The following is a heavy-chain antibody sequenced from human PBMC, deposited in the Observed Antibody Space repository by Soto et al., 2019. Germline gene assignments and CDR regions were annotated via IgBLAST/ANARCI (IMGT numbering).Heavy chain of an antibody. V-gene: IGHV1-69*12. Sequence: VLLMRSGADVKKPGSSVKVSCKPSGGTFSTYTFTWVRQAPGQGLEWLEGIIPIFGAVNYAPKFQGRVTISADESTRTSYMELSSLRSEDTAVYYCARGLIADATSAYYHYVMDVWGQGTTVTVSS. D-gene: IGHD2-15*01. CDR2: IIPIFGAV. CDR3: ARGLIADATSAYYHYVMDV. J-gene: IGHJ6*02. CDR1: GGTFSTYT.